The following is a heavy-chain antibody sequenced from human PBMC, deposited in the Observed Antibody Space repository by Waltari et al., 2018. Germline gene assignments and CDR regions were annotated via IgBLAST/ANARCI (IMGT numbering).Heavy chain of an antibody. V-gene: IGHV4-39*01. D-gene: IGHD5-12*01. CDR3: ATYIGASVGTAAFDV. Sequence: QLQLQASGPRLVRPSETLSPICRGFGVSITSKQHYWAWLRQSPGQGLEWIGTVSYSGTTYISPSLKSRVSVSRHTSKNQVSLILGSVTAADMAVYYCATYIGASVGTAAFDVWGQGTMVTVSS. CDR1: GVSITSKQHY. J-gene: IGHJ3*01. CDR2: VSYSGTT.